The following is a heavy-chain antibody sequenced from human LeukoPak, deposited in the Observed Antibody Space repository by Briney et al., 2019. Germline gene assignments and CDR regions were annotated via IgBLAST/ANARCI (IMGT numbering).Heavy chain of an antibody. CDR1: GFTFSSHW. Sequence: PGGSLRLSCAASGFTFSSHWMSWVRQAPGKGLEWVANIKQDGSEKYYVDSVKGRFTISRDNAKNSLYLQMNSLRAEDTAVYYCAKSSVLAAADDYWGQGTLVTVSS. D-gene: IGHD6-13*01. CDR2: IKQDGSEK. CDR3: AKSSVLAAADDY. V-gene: IGHV3-7*05. J-gene: IGHJ4*02.